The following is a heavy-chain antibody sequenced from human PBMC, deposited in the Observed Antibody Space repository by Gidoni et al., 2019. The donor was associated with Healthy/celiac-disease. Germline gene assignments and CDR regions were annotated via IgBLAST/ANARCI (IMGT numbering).Heavy chain of an antibody. V-gene: IGHV3-33*01. Sequence: QVQLVESGGGVVQPGRSLRLSCAASGFTFSSYGMHWVRQGPGKGLECVAFIWYDGSNKYYADSVKGRFTISRDNSKNTLYLQMNSLRAEDTAVYYCARDPSITTSWYYFDYWGQGTLVTVSS. CDR3: ARDPSITTSWYYFDY. J-gene: IGHJ4*02. CDR1: GFTFSSYG. D-gene: IGHD3-22*01. CDR2: IWYDGSNK.